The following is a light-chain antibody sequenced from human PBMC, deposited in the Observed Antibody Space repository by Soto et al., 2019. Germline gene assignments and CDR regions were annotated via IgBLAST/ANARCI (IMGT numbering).Light chain of an antibody. J-gene: IGKJ1*01. CDR2: DAS. CDR3: LQTYNYPYVT. CDR1: QTISSW. Sequence: DVQMSHSPSTLSGSVGDRVTITCRASQTISSWLAWYQQKPGKAPKLLIYDASTLESGVPSRFSGSGFGTDFTLTISSLQPEDFATYYCLQTYNYPYVTFGQGTIVDI. V-gene: IGKV1-5*01.